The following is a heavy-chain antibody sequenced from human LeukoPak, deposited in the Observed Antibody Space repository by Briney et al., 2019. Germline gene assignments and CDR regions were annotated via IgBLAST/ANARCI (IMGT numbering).Heavy chain of an antibody. CDR3: ARDRGYVSPIRYYYYYYYMDV. V-gene: IGHV1-2*02. CDR1: GYTFTGYY. CDR2: IHPNSGGT. Sequence: ASVKVSCKASGYTFTGYYTHWGRQAPGHRLGGLGWIHPNSGGTESSPKFPGRVTMTRDTSISTAYMELSRLRSDDTAVYYCARDRGYVSPIRYYYYYYYMDVWGKGTTVTVSS. D-gene: IGHD2-2*01. J-gene: IGHJ6*03.